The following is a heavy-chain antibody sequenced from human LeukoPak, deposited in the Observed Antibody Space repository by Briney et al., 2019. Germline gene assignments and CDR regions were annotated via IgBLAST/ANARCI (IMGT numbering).Heavy chain of an antibody. CDR3: ARFRTWGDKAFDY. V-gene: IGHV3-21*01. Sequence: GGSLRLSCAASGFTFSSHSMTWVRQAPGKGLEWVSSISSSSNYIYYADSVKGRFTISRDSAKNSLYLQMNSLRAEDTAVYYCARFRTWGDKAFDYWGQGTLVTVSS. CDR1: GFTFSSHS. J-gene: IGHJ4*02. CDR2: ISSSSNYI. D-gene: IGHD2-21*02.